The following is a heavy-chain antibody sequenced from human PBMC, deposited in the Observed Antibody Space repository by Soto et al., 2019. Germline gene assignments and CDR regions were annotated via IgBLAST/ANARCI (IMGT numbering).Heavy chain of an antibody. CDR2: IYPGDSDT. J-gene: IGHJ5*02. V-gene: IGHV5-51*01. CDR3: ARQRLGYCSGGSCTNWFDP. Sequence: VESLKISCKGSGYNFTNYWLGWVRQMPAKGLEWMGIIYPGDSDTRYSPSFQGQVTLSADKSISTAYLQWSSLKASDTAMYYCARQRLGYCSGGSCTNWFDPWGQGTLVTVSP. CDR1: GYNFTNYW. D-gene: IGHD2-15*01.